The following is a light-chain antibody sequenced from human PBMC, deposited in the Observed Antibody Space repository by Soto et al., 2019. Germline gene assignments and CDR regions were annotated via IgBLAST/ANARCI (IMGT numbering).Light chain of an antibody. J-gene: IGLJ2*01. CDR1: SSDVGTYDY. Sequence: QSALTQPASVSGSPGQSITISCTGTSSDVGTYDYVSWYQQHPGKAPKLMIFEVRNRPSGISNRFSGSKSGNTASLTISGLQPEDEADYFCSSYTDSNTLEIFGGGTQLTVL. V-gene: IGLV2-14*01. CDR3: SSYTDSNTLEI. CDR2: EVR.